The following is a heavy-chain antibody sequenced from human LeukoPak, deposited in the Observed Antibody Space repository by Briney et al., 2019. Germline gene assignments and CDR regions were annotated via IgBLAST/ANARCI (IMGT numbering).Heavy chain of an antibody. CDR1: GFRLSGYW. CDR2: IYQDGSVE. CDR3: ARDMRPDHDSGSYSQFDH. D-gene: IGHD3-10*01. J-gene: IGHJ4*02. V-gene: IGHV3-7*01. Sequence: GGSLRLSCAASGFRLSGYWMSWVRQAPGKRPEWVASIYQDGSVELYVDSVKGRFTISRDNAKNALYLQLDSLRAEDTAVYYCARDMRPDHDSGSYSQFDHWGQGTLVTVSS.